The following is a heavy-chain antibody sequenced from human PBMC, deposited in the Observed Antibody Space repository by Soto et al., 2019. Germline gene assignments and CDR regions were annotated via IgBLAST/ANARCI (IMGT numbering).Heavy chain of an antibody. D-gene: IGHD2-15*01. CDR1: GGTFSSYA. Sequence: QVQLVQSGAEVKKPGSSVKVSCKASGGTFSSYAISWVRQAPGQGLEWMGGIIPIFGTANYAQKFQGRVRITADEPTSTDYMELSSVRSAVTAVYYCASGGGYCSGGSCLDRYYFYGMDVWGQGTTVTVSS. V-gene: IGHV1-69*01. J-gene: IGHJ6*02. CDR2: IIPIFGTA. CDR3: ASGGGYCSGGSCLDRYYFYGMDV.